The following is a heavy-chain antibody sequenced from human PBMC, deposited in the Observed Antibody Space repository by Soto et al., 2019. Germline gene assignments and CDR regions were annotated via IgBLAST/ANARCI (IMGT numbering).Heavy chain of an antibody. D-gene: IGHD6-13*01. CDR1: GFTFSSYW. V-gene: IGHV3-23*01. Sequence: GRSLRLSCAASGFTFSSYWMSWVRRAPGKGLEWVANFSHSGSRKYYVDSVKGRFIISRDNSKNTLYLQMNSLRAEDTAVYYCAKQIAASGTYYWGQGTLVTVSS. CDR3: AKQIAASGTYY. CDR2: FSHSGSRK. J-gene: IGHJ4*02.